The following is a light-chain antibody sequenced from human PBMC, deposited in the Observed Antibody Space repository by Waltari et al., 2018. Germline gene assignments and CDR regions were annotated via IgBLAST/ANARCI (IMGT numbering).Light chain of an antibody. CDR2: SAS. J-gene: IGKJ2*01. V-gene: IGKV3-20*01. CDR1: QSVRDNC. CDR3: QQCGVSPYT. Sequence: DTVLTQSPGTLSLSPGERATLFCRASQSVRDNCLTWYQQKPGQAPRLPSYSASSRVTDIPDRFSGSGSGTDFTLTINRLEPEDFAVYFCQQCGVSPYTFGQGTNLEI.